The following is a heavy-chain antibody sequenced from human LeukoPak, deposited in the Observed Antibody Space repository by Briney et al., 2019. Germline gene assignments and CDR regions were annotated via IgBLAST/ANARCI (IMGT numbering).Heavy chain of an antibody. Sequence: TGGSLRLSCAASGFTFSSYAMSWVRQAPGKGLEWVSTMSGSGAITYYADSVKGRFTISRDNSKNTLYLQMNSLKTEDTAVYYCTRPIPFDSSRLSSDYWGQGTLVTVSS. V-gene: IGHV3-23*01. D-gene: IGHD3-22*01. CDR3: TRPIPFDSSRLSSDY. CDR2: MSGSGAIT. J-gene: IGHJ4*02. CDR1: GFTFSSYA.